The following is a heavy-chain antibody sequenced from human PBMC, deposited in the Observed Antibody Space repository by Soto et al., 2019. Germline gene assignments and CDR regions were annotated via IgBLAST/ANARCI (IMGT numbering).Heavy chain of an antibody. V-gene: IGHV3-73*02. CDR2: IRSKANSYAT. CDR1: GFTFSGSA. J-gene: IGHJ4*02. Sequence: EVQLVESGGGLVQPGGSLKLSCAASGFTFSGSAMHWVRQASGKGLEWVGRIRSKANSYATAYAASVKGRFTISRDDAKNTAYLQMNSLKTEDTDVYYCTTTMVRGVNDYWGQGTLVTVSS. CDR3: TTTMVRGVNDY. D-gene: IGHD3-10*01.